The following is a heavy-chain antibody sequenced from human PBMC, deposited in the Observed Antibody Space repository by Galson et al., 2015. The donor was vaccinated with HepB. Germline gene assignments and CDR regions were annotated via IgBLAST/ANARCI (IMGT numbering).Heavy chain of an antibody. CDR3: ASGRGLEGDAFDI. CDR1: DGSINSDDYY. CDR2: IYYSGST. D-gene: IGHD3-10*01. V-gene: IGHV4-39*01. J-gene: IGHJ3*02. Sequence: LSLTCTVSDGSINSDDYYWAWIRQPPGKGLEWSGTIYYSGSTYYSPSLKNRVTISLDTSKNQFSLKLSSVTAADTAVYYCASGRGLEGDAFDIWGQGTVVTVSS.